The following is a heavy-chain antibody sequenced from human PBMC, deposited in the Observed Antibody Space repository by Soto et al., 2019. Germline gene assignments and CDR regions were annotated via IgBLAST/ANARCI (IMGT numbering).Heavy chain of an antibody. CDR1: GFTFSSYS. Sequence: EVQLVESGGGLVKPGGSLRLSCAASGFTFSSYSMNWVRQAPGKGLEWGSSISSSSSYIYYADSVKGRFTISRDNAKNSLYLQMNSLRAEDTAVYYCARGGRKIFGVVIIPEFDYWGQGTLVTVSS. J-gene: IGHJ4*02. V-gene: IGHV3-21*01. CDR2: ISSSSSYI. CDR3: ARGGRKIFGVVIIPEFDY. D-gene: IGHD3-3*01.